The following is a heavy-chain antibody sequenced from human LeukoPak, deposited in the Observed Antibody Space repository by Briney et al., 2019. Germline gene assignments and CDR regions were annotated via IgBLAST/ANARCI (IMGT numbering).Heavy chain of an antibody. Sequence: PGRSLRLSCAAAGFTFSSYAMHWVRQAPGKGLEWVAVISYDGSNKYYADSVKGRFTISRDNSKNPLYLQMNSLRAEDTAVYYCARAPNPPDLESSITMVRGVMGYWGQGTLVTVSS. CDR2: ISYDGSNK. D-gene: IGHD3-10*01. V-gene: IGHV3-30-3*01. CDR3: ARAPNPPDLESSITMVRGVMGY. CDR1: GFTFSSYA. J-gene: IGHJ4*02.